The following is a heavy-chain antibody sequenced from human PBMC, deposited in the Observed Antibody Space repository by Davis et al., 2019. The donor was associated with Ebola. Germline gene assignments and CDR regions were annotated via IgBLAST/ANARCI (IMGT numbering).Heavy chain of an antibody. CDR3: ASGKLRQQLATTKFDY. V-gene: IGHV4-38-2*01. D-gene: IGHD6-13*01. CDR1: GYSINSGYY. Sequence: PSETLSLTCAVSGYSINSGYYWGWIRQPPGKGLECIGSIDHSGSTYYNPSLKSRVIISVDTSKNQFSLKLSSVTAADTAVYYCASGKLRQQLATTKFDYWGQGTLVTVSS. J-gene: IGHJ4*02. CDR2: IDHSGST.